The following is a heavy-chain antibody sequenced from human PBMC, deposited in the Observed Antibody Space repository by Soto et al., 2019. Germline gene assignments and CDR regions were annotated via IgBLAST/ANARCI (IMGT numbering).Heavy chain of an antibody. CDR2: IIPILGIA. J-gene: IGHJ5*02. CDR3: ASEGIAAGMGDP. D-gene: IGHD6-13*01. Sequence: QVQLVQSGAEVKKPGSSVKVSCKASGGTFSSYTISWVRQAPGQGLEWMGRIIPILGIANYAQKFHGRVTITAAKPTSTAYMELSSLRSEDTAVYYCASEGIAAGMGDPWGQGTLVTVSS. V-gene: IGHV1-69*02. CDR1: GGTFSSYT.